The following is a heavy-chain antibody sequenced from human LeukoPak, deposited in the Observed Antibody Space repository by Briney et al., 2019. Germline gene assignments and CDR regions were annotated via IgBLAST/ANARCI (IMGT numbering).Heavy chain of an antibody. V-gene: IGHV3-30*03. J-gene: IGHJ4*02. D-gene: IGHD6-19*01. CDR2: ISYDGSNK. CDR3: ARDFPRRNQWHTAGHFDY. Sequence: GGSLRLSCAASGFTFSSYGMHWVRQAPGKGLEWVAVISYDGSNKYYADSVKGRFTISRDNSNNTVYLQMNSLRAEDTAVYYCARDFPRRNQWHTAGHFDYWGQGILVTVSS. CDR1: GFTFSSYG.